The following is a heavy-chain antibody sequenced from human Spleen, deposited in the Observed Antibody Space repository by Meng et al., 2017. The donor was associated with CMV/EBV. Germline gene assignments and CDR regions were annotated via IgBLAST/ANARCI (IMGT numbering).Heavy chain of an antibody. CDR1: GAISSSDW. CDR2: IYHSGST. CDR3: ARHYYDSSGYTQYYFDY. J-gene: IGHJ4*02. Sequence: GAISSSDWWSWVRQPHGKGLEWIGEIYHSGSTNYNPSLESRVTISVDKSKNHFSLKLSSVTAADTAVYYCARHYYDSSGYTQYYFDYWGQGTLVTVSS. V-gene: IGHV4-4*02. D-gene: IGHD3-22*01.